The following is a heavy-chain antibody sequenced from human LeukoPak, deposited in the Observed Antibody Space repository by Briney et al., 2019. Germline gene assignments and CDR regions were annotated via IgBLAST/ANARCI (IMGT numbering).Heavy chain of an antibody. D-gene: IGHD5-12*01. J-gene: IGHJ4*02. CDR2: IWHDGGRK. CDR1: GFTFSTHG. CDR3: ARDIGNSGFNLDY. V-gene: IGHV3-33*01. Sequence: GRSLRLSCVVSGFTFSTHGFHWARQAPGKGLEWVAVIWHDGGRKEYADSVRGRFTISRDNSNLYLQMNSLRAEDTAIYYCARDIGNSGFNLDYWGQGTPVTVSS.